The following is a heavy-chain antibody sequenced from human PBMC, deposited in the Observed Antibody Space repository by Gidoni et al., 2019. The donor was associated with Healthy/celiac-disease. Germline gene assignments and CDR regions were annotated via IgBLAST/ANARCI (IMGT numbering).Heavy chain of an antibody. J-gene: IGHJ6*02. Sequence: QVQLVQSGAEVKKPGSSVKVSCKASGGTFSSYTISWVRQAPGQGLEWMGRIIPILGIANYAQKFQGRVTITADKSTSTAYMELSSLRSEDTAVYYCARDRCSSTSWGCYYYYGMDVWGQGTTVTVSS. CDR2: IIPILGIA. CDR1: GGTFSSYT. CDR3: ARDRCSSTSWGCYYYYGMDV. D-gene: IGHD2-2*01. V-gene: IGHV1-69*08.